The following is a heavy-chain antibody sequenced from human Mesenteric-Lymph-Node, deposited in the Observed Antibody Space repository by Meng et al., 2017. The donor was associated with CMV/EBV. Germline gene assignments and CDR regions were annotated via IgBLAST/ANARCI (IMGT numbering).Heavy chain of an antibody. D-gene: IGHD2-2*02. CDR3: ARGYCSSTRCYKDWYYYGMDV. CDR2: ISSISSYI. CDR1: GFTFSSYS. V-gene: IGHV3-21*01. J-gene: IGHJ6*02. Sequence: GESLKISCAASGFTFSSYSMNWVRQAPGKGLEWVSSISSISSYIYYADSVKGRFTISRDNAKNSLYLQMNSLRAEDTAVYYCARGYCSSTRCYKDWYYYGMDVWGQGTTVTVSS.